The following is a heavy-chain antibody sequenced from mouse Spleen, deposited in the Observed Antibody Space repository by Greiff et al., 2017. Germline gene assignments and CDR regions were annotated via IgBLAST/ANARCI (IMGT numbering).Heavy chain of an antibody. CDR3: ALYDQDWYFDV. D-gene: IGHD2-12*01. CDR1: GYTFTSYG. Sequence: VQLVESGAELARPGASVKLSCKASGYTFTSYGISWVKQRTGQGLEWIGEIYPRSGNTYYNEKFKGKATLTADKSSSTAYMELRSLTSEDSAVYFCALYDQDWYFDVWGTGTTVTVSS. J-gene: IGHJ1*03. V-gene: IGHV1-81*01. CDR2: IYPRSGNT.